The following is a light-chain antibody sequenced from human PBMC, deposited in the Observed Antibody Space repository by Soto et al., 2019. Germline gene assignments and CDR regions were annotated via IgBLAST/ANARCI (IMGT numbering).Light chain of an antibody. CDR2: GAS. CDR1: QSVSSSY. J-gene: IGKJ2*02. V-gene: IGKV3-20*01. CDR3: QQYGSSPCT. Sequence: EIVLTQSPGTLSLSPGERATLSCRASQSVSSSYLAWYQQKPGQAPRLLIYGASSRATGIPDRFSGSGSGTDFTLTISRLEREDFAVYYCQQYGSSPCTFGQGTKLEIK.